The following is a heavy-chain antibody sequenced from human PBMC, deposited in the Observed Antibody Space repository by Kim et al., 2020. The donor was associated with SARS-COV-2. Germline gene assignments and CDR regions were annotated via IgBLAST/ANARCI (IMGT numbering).Heavy chain of an antibody. CDR2: ISGSGGST. D-gene: IGHD3-16*02. CDR1: GFTFSSYA. Sequence: GGSLRLSCAASGFTFSSYAMSWVRQAPGKGLEWVSAISGSGGSTYYADSVKGRFTISRDNSKNTLYLQMNSLRAEDTAVYYCAKDHYDYVWGSYRPLDYWGQGTLVTVSS. V-gene: IGHV3-23*01. J-gene: IGHJ4*02. CDR3: AKDHYDYVWGSYRPLDY.